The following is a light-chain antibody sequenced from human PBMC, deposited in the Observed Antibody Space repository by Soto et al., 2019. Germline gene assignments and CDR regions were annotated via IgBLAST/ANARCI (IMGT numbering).Light chain of an antibody. CDR2: DVS. CDR3: YSYVGSFFV. J-gene: IGLJ1*01. CDR1: SSDVGGYNY. V-gene: IGLV2-11*01. Sequence: QSALTQPRSVSGSPGQSVTISCTGTSSDVGGYNYVSWYQQHPGKAPKLMIYDVSKRPSGVPDRFSGSKSGNTASLTISGLQPEDEADYYCYSYVGSFFVFGTGTKVTV.